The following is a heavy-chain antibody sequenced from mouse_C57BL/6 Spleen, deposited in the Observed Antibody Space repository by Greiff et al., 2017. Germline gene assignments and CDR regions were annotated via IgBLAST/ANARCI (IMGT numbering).Heavy chain of an antibody. CDR3: TRKDYRGYAMGD. CDR2: IDPNSGGT. J-gene: IGHJ4*01. CDR1: GYTFTSYW. V-gene: IGHV1-72*01. Sequence: QVQLQQPGAELVKPGASVKLSCKASGYTFTSYWMTWVKQRPGRGLEWIGSIDPNSGGTKYNEKFKSKATLTVDKPSSTAYMQLSSLTSEDSAVYYCTRKDYRGYAMGDWSKGTSVTVS. D-gene: IGHD2-14*01.